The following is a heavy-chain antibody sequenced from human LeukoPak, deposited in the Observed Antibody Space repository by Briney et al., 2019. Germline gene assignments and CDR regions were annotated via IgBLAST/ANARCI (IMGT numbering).Heavy chain of an antibody. D-gene: IGHD4-17*01. CDR3: AKDLVYGDQTDY. J-gene: IGHJ4*02. CDR1: GFTFSNYA. V-gene: IGHV3-23*01. Sequence: PGGSLRLSCAASGFTFSNYAMSWVRHAPGKGLEWVSAISGSGGSTYYADSVKGRFTISRDNSKNTLYLQTNSLRAEDTALYYCAKDLVYGDQTDYWGQGTLVTVSS. CDR2: ISGSGGST.